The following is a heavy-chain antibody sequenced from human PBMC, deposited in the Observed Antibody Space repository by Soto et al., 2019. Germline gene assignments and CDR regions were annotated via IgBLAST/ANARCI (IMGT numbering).Heavy chain of an antibody. J-gene: IGHJ3*02. V-gene: IGHV1-69*01. CDR1: GGTFSSYA. D-gene: IGHD3-16*02. CDR2: IIPIFGTA. Sequence: QVQLVQSGAEVKKPGSSVKVSCKASGGTFSSYAISWVRQAPGQGLEWMGGIIPIFGTANYARKFQGRVTITADESTSTAYMELSSLRSEDTAVYYCARVIMITFGGVIVTPNAFDIWGQGTMVTVSS. CDR3: ARVIMITFGGVIVTPNAFDI.